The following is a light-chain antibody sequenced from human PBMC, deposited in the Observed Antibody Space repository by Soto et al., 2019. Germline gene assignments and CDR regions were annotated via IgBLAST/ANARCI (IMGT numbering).Light chain of an antibody. CDR2: DVT. CDR1: SSDVGGYNY. CDR3: SSYTSSSPPYF. Sequence: QSALTQPASVSGSPGQSITISCTGTSSDVGGYNYVSWYQQHPVKAPKLMIYDVTNRPSGVSDRFSGSKSGNTASLTIFGLQAEDEADFYCSSYTSSSPPYFFGTGTKVTVL. J-gene: IGLJ1*01. V-gene: IGLV2-14*01.